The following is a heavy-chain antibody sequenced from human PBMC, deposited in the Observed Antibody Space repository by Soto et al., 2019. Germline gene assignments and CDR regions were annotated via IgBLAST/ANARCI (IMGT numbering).Heavy chain of an antibody. CDR1: GFTVSSNY. D-gene: IGHD1-26*01. CDR3: ARDREVGATND. V-gene: IGHV3-66*01. Sequence: EVQLVESGGGLVQPGGSLRLSCAASGFTVSSNYMSWVRQAPGKGLEWVSVIYSGGSTYYADSVKGRFTISRDNSKNTLYVQMNSLRAEDTAVYYCARDREVGATNDWGQGTLVTVSS. J-gene: IGHJ4*02. CDR2: IYSGGST.